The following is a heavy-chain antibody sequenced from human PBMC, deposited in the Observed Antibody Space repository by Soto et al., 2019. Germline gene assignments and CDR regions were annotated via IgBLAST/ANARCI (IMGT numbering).Heavy chain of an antibody. V-gene: IGHV1-69*13. J-gene: IGHJ6*02. CDR1: AGTFSSYA. CDR3: ARDSLTYYYGSGSSNMDV. CDR2: IIPIFGTA. D-gene: IGHD3-10*01. Sequence: SVKVSCKASAGTFSSYAISWVRQAPGQGLEWMGGIIPIFGTANYAQKFQGRVTITADESTSTAYMELSSLRSEDTAVYYCARDSLTYYYGSGSSNMDVWGQGTTVTVSS.